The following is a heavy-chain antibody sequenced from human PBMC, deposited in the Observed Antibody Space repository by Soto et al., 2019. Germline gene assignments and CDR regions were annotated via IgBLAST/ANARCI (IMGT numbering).Heavy chain of an antibody. CDR3: PTVPYSPMIVVRFDY. J-gene: IGHJ4*01. CDR2: IKSKTDGGTT. D-gene: IGHD3-22*01. V-gene: IGHV3-15*07. Sequence: PGGSLRLSCAASGFTYSNAWINWVRQAPGKGLEWVGRIKSKTDGGTTDFAAPVKGRFAISRDDSKNMVYLQMNSLKTEDTGINYCPTVPYSPMIVVRFDYGGHGTLVTVSS. CDR1: GFTYSNAW.